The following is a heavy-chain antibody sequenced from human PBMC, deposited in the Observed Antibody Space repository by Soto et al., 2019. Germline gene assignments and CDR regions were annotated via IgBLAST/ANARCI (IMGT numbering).Heavy chain of an antibody. CDR3: ARVLDELEKGPHFDY. CDR2: IYYSGST. Sequence: PSETLSLTCTVSGGSISSVDYYWIWILQPPGKGLEWIGYIYYSGSTYYNPSLKSRVTISVDTSKNQFSLKLSSVTAADTAVYYCARVLDELEKGPHFDYWGQGNLVTVSS. CDR1: GGSISSVDYY. D-gene: IGHD1-1*01. J-gene: IGHJ4*02. V-gene: IGHV4-30-4*01.